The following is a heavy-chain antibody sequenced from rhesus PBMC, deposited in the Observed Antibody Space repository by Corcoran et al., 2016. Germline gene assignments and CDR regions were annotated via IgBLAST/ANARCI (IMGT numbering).Heavy chain of an antibody. V-gene: IGHV2-95*01. CDR3: ARDLGVGTFDH. Sequence: QVTLQESGPALVKPTQTLTLTCTFSGFSINTAGTGVGWNRQPPGEALEWIASIYWSDSKYYNTSLNSRLSISMDTTKNQLVLIMTNMDPVDTAAYYCARDLGVGTFDHWGQGVLVTVSS. CDR2: IYWSDSK. D-gene: IGHD3-16*01. J-gene: IGHJ4*01. CDR1: GFSINTAGTG.